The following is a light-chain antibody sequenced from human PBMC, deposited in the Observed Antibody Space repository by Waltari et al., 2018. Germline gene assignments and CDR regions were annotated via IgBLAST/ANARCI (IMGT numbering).Light chain of an antibody. J-gene: IGLJ1*01. V-gene: IGLV2-8*01. CDR1: GSNVGDLNL. CDR3: GSYTVTNNLYV. CDR2: ELN. Sequence: QSALTQPPSASGSPGQSVTISCTGTGSNVGDLNLVPRYQQRPGKAPKLLMFELNKRPSGVSSRFSGSKSANAASLTISGLQAEDEGDYYCGSYTVTNNLYVFGTGTKVTVL.